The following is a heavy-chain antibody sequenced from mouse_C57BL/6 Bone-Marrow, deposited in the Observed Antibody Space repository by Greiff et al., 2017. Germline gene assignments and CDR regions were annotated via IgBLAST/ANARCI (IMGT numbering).Heavy chain of an antibody. J-gene: IGHJ4*01. V-gene: IGHV7-1*01. Sequence: EVKLVESGGGLVQSGRSLRLSCATSGFTFSDFYMEWVRQAPGKGLEWIAASRNKANDYTTEYSASVKGRFIVSRNTSQSILSLQMNALRAEDTAIYYCARATYYAMDYWGQGTSVTVSS. CDR3: ARATYYAMDY. CDR1: GFTFSDFY. CDR2: SRNKANDYTT.